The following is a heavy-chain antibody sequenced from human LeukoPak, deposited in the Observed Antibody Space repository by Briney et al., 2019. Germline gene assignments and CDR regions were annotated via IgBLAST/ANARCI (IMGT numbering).Heavy chain of an antibody. CDR2: MNPNSGNT. Sequence: ASVKVSCKASGYTFTGYYMHWVRQAPGQGLEWMGWMNPNSGNTGYAQKFQGRVTMTRNTSISTAYMELSSLRSEDSAVYYCARGRGGYSYGYGAGYYYGMDVWGQGTTVTVSS. CDR1: GYTFTGYY. V-gene: IGHV1-8*02. J-gene: IGHJ6*02. CDR3: ARGRGGYSYGYGAGYYYGMDV. D-gene: IGHD5-18*01.